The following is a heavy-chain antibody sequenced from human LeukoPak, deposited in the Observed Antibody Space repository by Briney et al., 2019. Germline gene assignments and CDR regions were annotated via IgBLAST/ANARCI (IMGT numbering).Heavy chain of an antibody. Sequence: GGSLRLSCGASGFSFTTYWMGWVRQAPGKGLEWVANIKQDGTEKYYVDPVKGRFTISRDNAKNSLYLQMNSLRVEDTAVYYCAKLAKYFYGSETYYFFEHWGQGTPVTASS. V-gene: IGHV3-7*01. CDR3: AKLAKYFYGSETYYFFEH. CDR1: GFSFTTYW. J-gene: IGHJ4*02. D-gene: IGHD3-10*01. CDR2: IKQDGTEK.